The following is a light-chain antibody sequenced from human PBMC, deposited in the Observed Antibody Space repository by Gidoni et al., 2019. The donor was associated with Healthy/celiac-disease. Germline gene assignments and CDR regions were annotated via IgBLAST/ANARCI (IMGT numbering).Light chain of an antibody. J-gene: IGKJ2*01. V-gene: IGKV3-20*01. CDR1: QSVSSSY. Sequence: EIVLTQSTGTLSLSPGERATLSCRASQSVSSSYLAWYQQKPVQAPRLLIYGASSRATGIPDRFSGSGSGTDFTLTISRLEPEDFAVYYCQQYGSSPGYTFGQGTKLEIK. CDR3: QQYGSSPGYT. CDR2: GAS.